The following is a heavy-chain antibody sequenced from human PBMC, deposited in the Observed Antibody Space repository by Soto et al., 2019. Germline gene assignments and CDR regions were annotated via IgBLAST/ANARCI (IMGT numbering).Heavy chain of an antibody. D-gene: IGHD1-1*01. CDR3: AREPATAKPEGVDF. J-gene: IGHJ4*02. CDR2: IIPIFGTA. Sequence: SVKVSCKASGGTFSSYAISWVRQAPGQGLEWMGGIIPIFGTANYAQKFQGRVTITADKSTSTAYMELSRLRSGDTAVYYCAREPATAKPEGVDFWGQGTPVTVSS. CDR1: GGTFSSYA. V-gene: IGHV1-69*06.